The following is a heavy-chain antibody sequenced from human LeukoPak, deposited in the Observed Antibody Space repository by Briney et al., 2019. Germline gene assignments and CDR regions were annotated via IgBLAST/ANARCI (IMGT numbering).Heavy chain of an antibody. CDR2: ILYGGSNK. J-gene: IGHJ6*02. D-gene: IGHD4-17*01. V-gene: IGHV3-33*01. CDR1: GFNLSSYG. Sequence: GGALRLSCAASGFNLSSYGLHWVRQAPGKGLGWVAVILYGGSNKYYADSVKGRFTISRDNSKNTLYLQMNSLRAEDTAVYYCARDPAYGDYASNYYYYYGMDVWGQGTTVTVSS. CDR3: ARDPAYGDYASNYYYYYGMDV.